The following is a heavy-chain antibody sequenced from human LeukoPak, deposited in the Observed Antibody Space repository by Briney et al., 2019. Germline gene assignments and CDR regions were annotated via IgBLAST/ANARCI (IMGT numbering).Heavy chain of an antibody. V-gene: IGHV3-23*01. J-gene: IGHJ4*02. CDR2: ISGGGGST. Sequence: GGSLSLSCAASGFTFDDYAMHWVRQAPGQGLEWVSAISGGGGSTHYADSVKGRFTISRDNSKNTLYLQMSSLRAGDTAVYYCAKSSYYDSSGYYREYYFDYWGQGTLVTVSS. CDR1: GFTFDDYA. D-gene: IGHD3-22*01. CDR3: AKSSYYDSSGYYREYYFDY.